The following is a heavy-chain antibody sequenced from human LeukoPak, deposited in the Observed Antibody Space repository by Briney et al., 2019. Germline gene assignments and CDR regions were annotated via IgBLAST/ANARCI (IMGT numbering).Heavy chain of an antibody. CDR2: IYYSGST. CDR3: TRVKGYYDSSGYYKAHAFDI. CDR1: GVSINNFY. Sequence: SETLSLTCTVSGVSINNFYWSWIRQTPGKGLEVIGYIYYSGSTNYNPSLKSRVTISVDTSKKQFSLKLSSVTAADTAVYYCTRVKGYYDSSGYYKAHAFDIWGQGTMVTVSS. V-gene: IGHV4-59*01. J-gene: IGHJ3*02. D-gene: IGHD3-22*01.